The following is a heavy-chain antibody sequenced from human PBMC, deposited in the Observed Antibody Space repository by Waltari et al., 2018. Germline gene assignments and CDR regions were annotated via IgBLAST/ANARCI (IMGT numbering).Heavy chain of an antibody. D-gene: IGHD6-19*01. CDR3: ARVGNAVAGTELVPYYFDY. V-gene: IGHV4-34*01. CDR2: INHSGST. CDR1: GGSFSGYY. Sequence: QVQLQQWGAGLLKPSETLSLTCAVYGGSFSGYYWSWIRQPPGKGLEWIGEINHSGSTNYNPSLKSRVTISVDTSKNQFSLKLSSVTAADTAVYYCARVGNAVAGTELVPYYFDYWGQGTLVTVSS. J-gene: IGHJ4*02.